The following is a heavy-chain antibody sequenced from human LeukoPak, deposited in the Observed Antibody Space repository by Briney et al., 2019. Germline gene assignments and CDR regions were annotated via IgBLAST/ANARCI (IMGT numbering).Heavy chain of an antibody. J-gene: IGHJ4*02. Sequence: SETLSLTCTVSGGSISSYYWSWIRQPPGKGLEWIGEINHSGSTNYNPSLKSRVTISVDTSKNQFSLKLSSVTAADTAVYYCARRLGYYGSGSQIDYWGQGTLVTVSS. CDR2: INHSGST. CDR3: ARRLGYYGSGSQIDY. D-gene: IGHD3-10*01. CDR1: GGSISSYY. V-gene: IGHV4-34*01.